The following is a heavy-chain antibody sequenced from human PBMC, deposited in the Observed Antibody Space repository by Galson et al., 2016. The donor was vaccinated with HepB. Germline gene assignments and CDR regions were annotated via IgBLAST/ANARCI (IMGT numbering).Heavy chain of an antibody. Sequence: TLSLTCSVSGGSINSGGYYWTWIRQHPGRGLEWIGHIFYTGTTSYNPSLRSRLTISLDTSKKQFSLELSSVTAADTAVYYCATEQDVNIWGADGYFFNYWGQGTLVTVSS. CDR3: ATEQDVNIWGADGYFFNY. CDR1: GGSINSGGYY. V-gene: IGHV4-31*03. J-gene: IGHJ4*02. CDR2: IFYTGTT. D-gene: IGHD3-16*01.